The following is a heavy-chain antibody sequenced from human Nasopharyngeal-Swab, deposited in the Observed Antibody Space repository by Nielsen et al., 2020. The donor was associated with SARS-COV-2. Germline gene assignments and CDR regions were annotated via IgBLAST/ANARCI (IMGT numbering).Heavy chain of an antibody. D-gene: IGHD6-19*01. CDR3: ARVSVAVAVLDY. CDR1: GGSVSSGSYY. J-gene: IGHJ4*01. CDR2: IYYSGST. V-gene: IGHV4-61*01. Sequence: SETLSPTCTVSGGSVSSGSYYWSWIRQPPGKGLEWIGYIYYSGSTNYNPSLKSRVTISVDTSKNQFSLKLSSVTAADTAVYYCARVSVAVAVLDYWGHGTLVTVSS.